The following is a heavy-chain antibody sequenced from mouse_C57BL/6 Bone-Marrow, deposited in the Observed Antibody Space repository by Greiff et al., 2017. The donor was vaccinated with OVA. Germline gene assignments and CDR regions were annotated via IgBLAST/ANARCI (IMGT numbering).Heavy chain of an antibody. CDR3: ARSIYYYGSSYLYYAMDY. Sequence: EVKLVESGGGLVKPGGSLKLSCAASGFTFSSYAMSWVRQTPEKRLEWVATISDGGSYTYYPDNVKGRFTISRDNAKNNLYMQMSHLKSEDTAMYYCARSIYYYGSSYLYYAMDYWGQGTSVTVSS. CDR2: ISDGGSYT. J-gene: IGHJ4*01. V-gene: IGHV5-4*03. CDR1: GFTFSSYA. D-gene: IGHD1-1*01.